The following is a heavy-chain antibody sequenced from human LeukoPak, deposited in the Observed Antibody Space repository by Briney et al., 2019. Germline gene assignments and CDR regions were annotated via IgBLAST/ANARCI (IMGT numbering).Heavy chain of an antibody. D-gene: IGHD3-3*01. CDR1: GFTFSSYA. V-gene: IGHV3-23*01. J-gene: IGHJ4*02. CDR2: ISGSGGST. Sequence: GGSLTLSCAASGFTFSSYAMSWVRQAPGKVLEWVSAISGSGGSTYYADSVRGRFTISRDNSKNTLYLQMNSLRAEDTAVYYCAKDREWLFSSFDYWGQGTLVTVSS. CDR3: AKDREWLFSSFDY.